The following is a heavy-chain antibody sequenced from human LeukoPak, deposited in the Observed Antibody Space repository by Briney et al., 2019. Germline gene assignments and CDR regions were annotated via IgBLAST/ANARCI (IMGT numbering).Heavy chain of an antibody. CDR2: INPDGSTT. Sequence: GGSLRLSCAASGFTFSSYSMNWVRQAPGKGLEWVSRINPDGSTTTYADSVKGRFTISRDNVKNTVYLQMNSLRVEDTAVYYCARVLSGSWDWFDPWGQGTLVTVSS. CDR1: GFTFSSYS. J-gene: IGHJ5*02. V-gene: IGHV3-74*01. D-gene: IGHD3-22*01. CDR3: ARVLSGSWDWFDP.